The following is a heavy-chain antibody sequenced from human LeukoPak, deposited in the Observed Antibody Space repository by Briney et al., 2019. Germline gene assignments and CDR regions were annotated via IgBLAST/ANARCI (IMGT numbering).Heavy chain of an antibody. CDR2: IYYSGST. CDR3: ARVQAAAGHDY. CDR1: GGSIGSTNYY. J-gene: IGHJ4*02. V-gene: IGHV4-39*07. Sequence: SETLSLTCTVSGGSIGSTNYYWGWIRQPPGKGLEWIGSIYYSGSTYYNPSLKSRVTISVDTSKNQFSLKLSSVTAADTAVYYCARVQAAAGHDYWGQGTLVTVSS. D-gene: IGHD6-13*01.